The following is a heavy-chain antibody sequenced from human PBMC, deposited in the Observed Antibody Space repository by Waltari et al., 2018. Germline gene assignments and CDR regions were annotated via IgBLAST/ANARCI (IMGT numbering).Heavy chain of an antibody. J-gene: IGHJ4*02. CDR1: GGTFSSYA. CDR3: ARFYDILTGYYGGYFDY. D-gene: IGHD3-9*01. CDR2: MNPNSGNT. Sequence: QVRLVQSGAEVKKPGSSVKVSCKASGGTFSSYAISWVRQAPGQGLEWMGWMNPNSGNTGYAQKFQGRVTMTRNTSISTAYMELSSLRSEDTAVYYCARFYDILTGYYGGYFDYWGQGTLVTVSS. V-gene: IGHV1-8*02.